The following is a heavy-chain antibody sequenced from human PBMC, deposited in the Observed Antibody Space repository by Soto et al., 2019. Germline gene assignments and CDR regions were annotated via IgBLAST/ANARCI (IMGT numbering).Heavy chain of an antibody. V-gene: IGHV5-51*01. CDR2: IHPGDSET. CDR3: GSTYYNPSLKSRVTISVDTSKNQFSLKLSSVTAADTAVYYCARGRSYYYDSSGYYRYLVFDAFDI. Sequence: GESLKISCEGSGYTFTSYWIAWVRQMPGKGLEWMGIIHPGDSETRYSPSFQGQVTISADKSITTAYLQWSSLKASDTAIYYSGSTYYNPSLKSRVTISVDTSKNQFSLKLSSVTAADTAVYYCARGRSYYYDSSGYYRYLVFDAFDIWGQGTMVTVSS. J-gene: IGHJ3*02. D-gene: IGHD2-21*02. CDR1: GYTFTSYW.